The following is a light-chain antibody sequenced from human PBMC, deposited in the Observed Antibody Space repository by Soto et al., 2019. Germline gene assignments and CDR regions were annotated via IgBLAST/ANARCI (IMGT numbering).Light chain of an antibody. CDR2: ITS. J-gene: IGKJ3*01. V-gene: IGKV1-39*01. CDR1: QSIGSY. CDR3: QQSYIMPFT. Sequence: DIQMTQSPSSLSASVGDRVTITCRASQSIGSYLNWYQQKPGKAPKLIYITSSLQSGVPSRFSGRGSGTDFTLTIGSLQPEDFATYYCQQSYIMPFTFGPGTKVDIK.